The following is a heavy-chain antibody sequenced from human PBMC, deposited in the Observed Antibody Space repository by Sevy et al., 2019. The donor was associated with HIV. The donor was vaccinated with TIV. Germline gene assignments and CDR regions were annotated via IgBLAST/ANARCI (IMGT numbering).Heavy chain of an antibody. CDR2: VTTYKDST. J-gene: IGHJ6*02. CDR1: GYTLNDYG. D-gene: IGHD3-3*01. V-gene: IGHV1-18*01. Sequence: ASVKVSCKASGYTLNDYGISWVRQAPGQGLAWIGWVTTYKDSTNYAQNFQGRVTLTTDTSTNTAYMELRGLRSDDTAVYYWARVDPYYEFGDVWGQGTTVTVSS. CDR3: ARVDPYYEFGDV.